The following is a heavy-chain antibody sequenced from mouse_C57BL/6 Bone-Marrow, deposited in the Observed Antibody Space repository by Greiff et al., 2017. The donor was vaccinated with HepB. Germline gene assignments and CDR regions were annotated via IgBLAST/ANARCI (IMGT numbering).Heavy chain of an antibody. CDR3: ARGPFDY. CDR2: IWSGGST. V-gene: IGHV2-2*01. CDR1: GFSLTSYG. J-gene: IGHJ2*01. Sequence: VQLQESGPGLVQPSQSLSITCTVSGFSLTSYGVHWVRQSPGKGLEWLGVIWSGGSTDYNAAFISRLSISKDNSKSQVFVKMNSLQADDTAIYYCARGPFDYWGQGTTLTVSS.